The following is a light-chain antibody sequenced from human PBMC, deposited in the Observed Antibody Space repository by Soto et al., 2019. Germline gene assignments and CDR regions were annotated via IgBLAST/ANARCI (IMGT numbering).Light chain of an antibody. V-gene: IGLV2-8*01. CDR2: EVT. Sequence: QSVLTQPPSAPGSPGQSVTISCTGTSSDVGGYNYVSWYQQYPGRAPKLMIYEVTKRPSGVPDSFSGSKSGNTASLTVSGLQAEDEADYYCSSYAASNNFYFVFGGGTKLTVL. CDR1: SSDVGGYNY. J-gene: IGLJ3*02. CDR3: SSYAASNNFYFV.